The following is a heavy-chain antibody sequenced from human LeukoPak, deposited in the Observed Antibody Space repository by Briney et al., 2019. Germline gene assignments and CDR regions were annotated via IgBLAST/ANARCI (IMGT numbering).Heavy chain of an antibody. J-gene: IGHJ4*02. V-gene: IGHV3-74*01. Sequence: WGALILSCTASGCAFSSYWMFWVRQAPGKGLVGVSQINTEGASTTYGDPAKGRFTTSRDNAKNTLYLQMNSLRVEDTAVYYCARGTATTAGIDFWGQGTLVTVSS. D-gene: IGHD1/OR15-1a*01. CDR1: GCAFSSYW. CDR2: INTEGAST. CDR3: ARGTATTAGIDF.